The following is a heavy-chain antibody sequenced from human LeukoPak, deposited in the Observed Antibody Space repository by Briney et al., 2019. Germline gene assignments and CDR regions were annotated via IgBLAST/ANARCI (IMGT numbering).Heavy chain of an antibody. CDR2: IYYSGST. V-gene: IGHV4-59*11. Sequence: SETLSLTCSVSGGSISSPYWSWIWQPPGKGLEWIGYIYYSGSTNYNPSLKSRVTISVDTSKNQFSLKLSSVTAADTAMYYCASLLGGAGGYFDYWGQGTLVTVSS. D-gene: IGHD1-26*01. CDR3: ASLLGGAGGYFDY. J-gene: IGHJ4*02. CDR1: GGSISSPY.